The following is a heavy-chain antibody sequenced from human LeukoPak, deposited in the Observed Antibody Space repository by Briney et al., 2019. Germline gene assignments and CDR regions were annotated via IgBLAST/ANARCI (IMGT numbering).Heavy chain of an antibody. CDR3: ASTTDILTGYYYFDY. D-gene: IGHD3-9*01. CDR1: GGSFSGYY. V-gene: IGHV4-34*01. J-gene: IGHJ4*02. CDR2: INHSGST. Sequence: SETLSPTCAVYGGSFSGYYWSWIRQPPGKGLEWIGEINHSGSTNYNPSLKSRVTISVDTSKNQFSLKLSSVTAADTAVYYCASTTDILTGYYYFDYWGQGTLVTVSS.